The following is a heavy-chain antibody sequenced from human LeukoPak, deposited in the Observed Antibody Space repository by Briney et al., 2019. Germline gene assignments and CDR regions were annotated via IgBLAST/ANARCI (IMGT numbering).Heavy chain of an antibody. J-gene: IGHJ4*02. Sequence: PSETLSLTCTVSGYSISSGYYWGWIRQPPGKGLEWIGSIYHSGSTYYNPSLKSRVTISVDTSKNQFSLKLSSVTAADTAVYYCARDRLQPTRPIDYWGQGTLVTVSS. CDR1: GYSISSGYY. CDR2: IYHSGST. CDR3: ARDRLQPTRPIDY. V-gene: IGHV4-38-2*02. D-gene: IGHD2-2*01.